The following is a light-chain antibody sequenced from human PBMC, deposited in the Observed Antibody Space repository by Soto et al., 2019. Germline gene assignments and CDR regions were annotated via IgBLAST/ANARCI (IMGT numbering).Light chain of an antibody. CDR1: QDISNY. CDR2: DAS. V-gene: IGKV1-33*01. CDR3: QQYFTSPWT. J-gene: IGKJ1*01. Sequence: DIQMTQSPSSLSASVGDRVTITCQASQDISNYLNWYQQKPGKAPKLLIYDASNLETGVPSRFSGSGSGTDFTFTISSLQPEDVAVYYCQQYFTSPWTFGQGTKVEI.